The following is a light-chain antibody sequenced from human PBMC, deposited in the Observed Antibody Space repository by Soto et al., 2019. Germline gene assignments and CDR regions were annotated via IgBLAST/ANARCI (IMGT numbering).Light chain of an antibody. Sequence: DIPMTQSPSSLSASVGDRVTITCRASQTIRRSLNWYQQKPGKAPKLLIFAASSLQTGVPSRFSGSGYGTDFTLTISSLQPEDFATYHCQQSYSTPWTFGQGTKVEIK. CDR3: QQSYSTPWT. CDR2: AAS. J-gene: IGKJ1*01. V-gene: IGKV1-39*01. CDR1: QTIRRS.